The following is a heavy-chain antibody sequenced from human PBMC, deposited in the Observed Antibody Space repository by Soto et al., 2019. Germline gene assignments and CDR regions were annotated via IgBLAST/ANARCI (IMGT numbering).Heavy chain of an antibody. J-gene: IGHJ5*02. Sequence: GGSLRLSCAASGFTFSSYGMHWVRQAPGKGLEWAAVISYDGSNKYYADSVRGRFTISRDNSKNTLYLQMNSLRAEDTAVYYCAKESSGWYPWFDPWGQGTLVTVSS. CDR1: GFTFSSYG. CDR3: AKESSGWYPWFDP. CDR2: ISYDGSNK. V-gene: IGHV3-30*18. D-gene: IGHD6-19*01.